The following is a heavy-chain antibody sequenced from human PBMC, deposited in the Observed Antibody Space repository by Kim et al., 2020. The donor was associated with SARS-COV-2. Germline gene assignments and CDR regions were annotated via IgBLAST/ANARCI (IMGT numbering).Heavy chain of an antibody. Sequence: SETLSLTCTVSGGSLGSYYWSWFRQPPGKGLEWIGFIYYIGNTNYNPSLKSRVPISVDTSNQFSLKLSSVTAADTAVYYCARHLNYYYFGLDVWGHGTTVTVSS. CDR3: ARHLNYYYFGLDV. CDR1: GGSLGSYY. V-gene: IGHV4-59*08. J-gene: IGHJ6*02. CDR2: IYYIGNT.